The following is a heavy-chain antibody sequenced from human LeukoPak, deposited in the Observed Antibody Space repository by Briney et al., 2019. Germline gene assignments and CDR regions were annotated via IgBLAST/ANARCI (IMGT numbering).Heavy chain of an antibody. CDR3: ARAPSEIGGYYPEYFRH. V-gene: IGHV3-74*01. Sequence: GRSLRLSCAASGFTFSSYWMHWVRQAPGKGLVWVSRIKSDGSTRYADSVKGRFTVSRDNAKNTVSLQMNSLRAEDTGVYYCARAPSEIGGYYPEYFRHWGQGTLVIVSS. CDR1: GFTFSSYW. D-gene: IGHD3-22*01. CDR2: IKSDGST. J-gene: IGHJ1*01.